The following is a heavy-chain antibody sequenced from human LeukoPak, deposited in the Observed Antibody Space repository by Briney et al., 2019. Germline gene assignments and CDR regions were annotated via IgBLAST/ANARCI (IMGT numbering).Heavy chain of an antibody. J-gene: IGHJ4*02. D-gene: IGHD6-6*01. CDR1: GYTFTGYY. Sequence: GASVKVSCKASGYTFTGYYMHWVRQAPGQGLEWMGRISPNSGGTNYAQKFQGRVTMTRDTSISTAYMELSRLRSDDTAVYYCARGVRASGSSAALVDYWGQGTLVTVSP. CDR3: ARGVRASGSSAALVDY. V-gene: IGHV1-2*06. CDR2: ISPNSGGT.